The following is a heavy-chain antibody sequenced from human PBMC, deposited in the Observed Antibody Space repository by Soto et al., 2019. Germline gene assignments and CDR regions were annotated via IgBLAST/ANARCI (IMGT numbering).Heavy chain of an antibody. D-gene: IGHD2-15*01. CDR3: AIMGGYCSGASCPSGHY. J-gene: IGHJ4*02. Sequence: ASVKVSCKASGYTFTGYYMHWVRQAPGQGLEWMGWINPNSGGTNYAQKFQGWVTMTRDTSISTAYMELSRLRSDDTAVYYCAIMGGYCSGASCPSGHYWGQGTLVTVSS. V-gene: IGHV1-2*04. CDR2: INPNSGGT. CDR1: GYTFTGYY.